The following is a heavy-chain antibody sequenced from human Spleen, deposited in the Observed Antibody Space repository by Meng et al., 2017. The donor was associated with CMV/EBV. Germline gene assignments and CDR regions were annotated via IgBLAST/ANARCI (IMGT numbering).Heavy chain of an antibody. V-gene: IGHV4-38-2*02. D-gene: IGHD6-19*01. J-gene: IGHJ5*01. CDR2: IYHSGTT. Sequence: GSLRLSCNVSGSSISSGYYWGWIRQPPGKGLEWIGTIYHSGTTHYSPSLKSRVTISVDTSKNQFSLKVSSVTAADTAIYYCARETSYTSGWYGYMDSWGQGSLVTVSS. CDR3: ARETSYTSGWYGYMDS. CDR1: GSSISSGYY.